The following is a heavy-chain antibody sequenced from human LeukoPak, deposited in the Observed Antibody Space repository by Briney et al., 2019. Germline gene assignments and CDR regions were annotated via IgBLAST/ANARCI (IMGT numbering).Heavy chain of an antibody. V-gene: IGHV4-30-4*08. CDR1: GGSISSGNYH. CDR2: ISYSGNT. CDR3: ARHREAYGSGLHYYYYMDV. Sequence: SPETLSLTCTVSGGSISSGNYHWSWIRQPPGKGLEWIGYISYSGNTYYNPSLKSRVTISVYTSKNQFSLKLRSLTAADTGVYYCARHREAYGSGLHYYYYMDVWGKGTTVTVSS. D-gene: IGHD3-10*01. J-gene: IGHJ6*03.